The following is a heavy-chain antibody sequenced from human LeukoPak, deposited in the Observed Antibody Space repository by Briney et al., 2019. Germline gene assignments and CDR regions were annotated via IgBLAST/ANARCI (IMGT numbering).Heavy chain of an antibody. V-gene: IGHV3-21*04. CDR3: AAPTTVVTRTDAFDI. CDR2: IGSYNEYI. D-gene: IGHD4-23*01. J-gene: IGHJ3*02. Sequence: GGSLRLSCAASGFTFSSYNMIWVRQAPGQGLEWVSSIGSYNEYIHYADSVKGRFTISRDDAKNTLYLQMNSLRAEDTAVYYCAAPTTVVTRTDAFDILGQGTMVTVSS. CDR1: GFTFSSYN.